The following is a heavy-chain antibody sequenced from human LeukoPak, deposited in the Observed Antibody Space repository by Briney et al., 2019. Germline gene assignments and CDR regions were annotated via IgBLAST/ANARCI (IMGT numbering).Heavy chain of an antibody. V-gene: IGHV2-5*02. Sequence: SGPTLVKPTQTLTLTCTFSGFSLSISGVGVGWIRQPPGKALEWLALIYWDDDKRYSPSLKSRLTITKDTSKNQVVLTMTNMDPVDTATYYCARTSQYSSSWSFDYWGQGTLVTVSS. D-gene: IGHD6-13*01. J-gene: IGHJ4*02. CDR3: ARTSQYSSSWSFDY. CDR1: GFSLSISGVG. CDR2: IYWDDDK.